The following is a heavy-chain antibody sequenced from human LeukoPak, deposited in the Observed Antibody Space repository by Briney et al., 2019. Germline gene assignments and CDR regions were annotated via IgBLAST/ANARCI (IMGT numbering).Heavy chain of an antibody. V-gene: IGHV3-23*01. D-gene: IGHD3-10*01. CDR2: INNSGGST. Sequence: GGSLRLSCAASGFTFSSYAMSWVRQAPGKGLEWVSTINNSGGSTYYADSVKGRFTISRDNAKNTQYLQMNSLRAEDTAIYYCAKDRGPYGSGDDAFDIWGQGTRVTVSS. CDR3: AKDRGPYGSGDDAFDI. J-gene: IGHJ3*02. CDR1: GFTFSSYA.